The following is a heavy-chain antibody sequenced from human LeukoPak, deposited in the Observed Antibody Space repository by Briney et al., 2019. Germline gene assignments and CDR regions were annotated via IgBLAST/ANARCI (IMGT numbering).Heavy chain of an antibody. CDR3: ARAPITSPFYFDY. J-gene: IGHJ4*02. CDR1: GFAFDEHG. V-gene: IGHV3-20*04. CDR2: INWSGGST. D-gene: IGHD2-2*01. Sequence: GGSLRLSCTASGFAFDEHGMSWVRQVPGKGLEWVSGINWSGGSTGFADPLRGRFTISRDNAKNSLYLQMDSLRAEDTALYYCARAPITSPFYFDYWGQGTLVTVSS.